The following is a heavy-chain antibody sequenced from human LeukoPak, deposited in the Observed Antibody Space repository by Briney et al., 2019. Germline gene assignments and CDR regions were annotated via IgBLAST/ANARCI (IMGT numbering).Heavy chain of an antibody. CDR3: ARVGYYGSGSYWECFDY. V-gene: IGHV3-66*01. CDR2: IYSGGRT. Sequence: GGSLRLSCAASGFTVSRNYMSWVRQAPGKGLEWVSVIYSGGRTYYADSVKGRFTISRDNSKNTLYLQMNRLRAEDTAVYYCARVGYYGSGSYWECFDYWGQGTLVTVSS. J-gene: IGHJ4*02. CDR1: GFTVSRNY. D-gene: IGHD3-10*01.